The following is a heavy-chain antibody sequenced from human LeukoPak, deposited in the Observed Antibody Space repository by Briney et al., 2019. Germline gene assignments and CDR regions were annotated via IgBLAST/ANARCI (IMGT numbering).Heavy chain of an antibody. Sequence: PETLSLTCTVSHYSISSNYYWGWIRQPPGKGLEWIGCNYHSGSTYYNPSLNSRVTIPVDTPKNQRSLKLTAVTAADTAVYYCARSSGYMSYWGQGTLVTVSS. V-gene: IGHV4-38-2*02. D-gene: IGHD3-22*01. CDR2: NYHSGST. CDR3: ARSSGYMSY. J-gene: IGHJ4*02. CDR1: HYSISSNYY.